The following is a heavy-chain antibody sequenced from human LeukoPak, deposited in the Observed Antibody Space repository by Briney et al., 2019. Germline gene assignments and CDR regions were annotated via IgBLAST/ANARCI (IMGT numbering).Heavy chain of an antibody. CDR2: IKQDGSEK. V-gene: IGHV3-7*01. CDR1: GFTFSSYW. D-gene: IGHD1-26*01. J-gene: IGHJ4*02. CDR3: ARDVGSRSTFDY. Sequence: PGGSLRLSCAASGFTFSSYWMSWVRQAPGKGLEWVANIKQDGSEKYYEGSVKGRFTISRVNAKNSLYLQMNSLRPEDTAVYYCARDVGSRSTFDYWGQGTLVTVSS.